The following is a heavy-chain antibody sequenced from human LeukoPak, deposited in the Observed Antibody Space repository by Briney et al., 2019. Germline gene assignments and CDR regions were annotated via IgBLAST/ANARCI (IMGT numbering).Heavy chain of an antibody. CDR2: LSSGSTYI. V-gene: IGHV3-21*01. D-gene: IGHD6-13*01. J-gene: IGHJ4*02. CDR3: ASELAAAAGLDY. CDR1: GFTFSTYS. Sequence: PGGSLRLSCAASGFTFSTYSMNWVGQAPGKGLEWVSSLSSGSTYIYYTESVKGRFTISRDNAKNSLYLQMNSLRVEDTAVYYCASELAAAAGLDYWGQGALVTVSS.